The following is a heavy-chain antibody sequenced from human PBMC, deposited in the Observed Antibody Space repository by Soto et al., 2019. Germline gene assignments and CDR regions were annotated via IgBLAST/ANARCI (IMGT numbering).Heavy chain of an antibody. CDR1: GYSFTSFW. Sequence: GESPKISCKGSGYSFTSFWIGWVRQLPRKGLEWMGIIYPGDSDTRYSPSCQGQVTISADKSISTAYLQWSSLKAPDTAMYYCATGQHYYDSSGYPYCFDYWGQGTLVTVSS. CDR3: ATGQHYYDSSGYPYCFDY. D-gene: IGHD3-22*01. V-gene: IGHV5-51*01. J-gene: IGHJ4*02. CDR2: IYPGDSDT.